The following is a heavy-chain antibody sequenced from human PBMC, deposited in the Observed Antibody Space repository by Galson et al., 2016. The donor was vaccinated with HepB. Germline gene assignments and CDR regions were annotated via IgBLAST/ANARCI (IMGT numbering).Heavy chain of an antibody. J-gene: IGHJ4*02. Sequence: SLRLSCAASGFNFRASYMIWIRQAPGKSLEWVSFISESGTNTSDADSLRGRFTISRDNAKNSLYLQMNSLRVEDTAVYYCANLHYYASQYWGQGTLVTVSS. CDR3: ANLHYYASQY. CDR2: ISESGTNT. CDR1: GFNFRASY. V-gene: IGHV3-11*04. D-gene: IGHD3-10*01.